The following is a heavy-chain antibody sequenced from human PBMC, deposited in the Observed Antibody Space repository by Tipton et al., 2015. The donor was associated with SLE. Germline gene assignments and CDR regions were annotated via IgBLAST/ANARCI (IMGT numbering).Heavy chain of an antibody. Sequence: TLSLTCTVSGVSIHGGGYYWSWNRQHPGKGLEWIGHSYYSGNTHYNSSLKSRLTISVDTSKNQFSLKLTSVTPADTAVYYCTHSTDYYYMDVWGKGTTVTVSS. CDR1: GVSIHGGGYY. CDR3: THSTDYYYMDV. D-gene: IGHD5-18*01. J-gene: IGHJ6*03. V-gene: IGHV4-31*03. CDR2: SYYSGNT.